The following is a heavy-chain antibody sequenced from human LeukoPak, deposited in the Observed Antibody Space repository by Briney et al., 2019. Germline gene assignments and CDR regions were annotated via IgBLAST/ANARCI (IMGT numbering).Heavy chain of an antibody. D-gene: IGHD3-22*01. CDR2: INHSGST. V-gene: IGHV4-34*01. J-gene: IGHJ4*02. Sequence: PAETLSLTCAVYGGSFSCYYWSWIRQPPGKGLECMGEINHSGSTNYNPSLKSRVTISVDTSKNQFSLKLSSVTAADTAVYYCARATPYYYDSSVYSPNFDYWGQGTLVTVSS. CDR1: GGSFSCYY. CDR3: ARATPYYYDSSVYSPNFDY.